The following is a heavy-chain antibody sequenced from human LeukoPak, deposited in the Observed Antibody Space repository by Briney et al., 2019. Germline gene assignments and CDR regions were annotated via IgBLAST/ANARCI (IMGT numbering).Heavy chain of an antibody. CDR3: ARDTMVRGVTNWFDP. V-gene: IGHV4-31*03. Sequence: SETLSLTCTVSGGSISSGGYYWSWIRQHPGKGLEWIGYIYYSGSTYYNPSLKSRVTISVDTSKNQFSLKLSSVTAADTAVYYCARDTMVRGVTNWFDPWGQGTLVTVSS. D-gene: IGHD3-10*01. CDR1: GGSISSGGYY. J-gene: IGHJ5*02. CDR2: IYYSGST.